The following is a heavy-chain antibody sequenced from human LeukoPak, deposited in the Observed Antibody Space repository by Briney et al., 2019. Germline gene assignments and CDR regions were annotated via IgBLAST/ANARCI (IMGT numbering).Heavy chain of an antibody. D-gene: IGHD2/OR15-2a*01. V-gene: IGHV3-7*01. CDR3: ARSKNFDY. J-gene: IGHJ4*02. CDR1: GFTFSSYE. Sequence: GGSLRLSCAASGFTFSSYEMNWVRQAPGKGLEWVANIKQGGSEKYYVDSVKGRFTISRDNAKNSLYLQMNSLRAEDTAVYYCARSKNFDYWGQGTLVTVSS. CDR2: IKQGGSEK.